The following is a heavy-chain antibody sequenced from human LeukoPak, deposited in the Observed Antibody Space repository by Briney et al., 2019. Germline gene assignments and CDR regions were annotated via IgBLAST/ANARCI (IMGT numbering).Heavy chain of an antibody. Sequence: GGSLRLSCAASGFTVSSNYMSWVRQAPGKGLEWVSVIYSGGSTYYADSVKGRFTISRDNSKNTLYLQMNSLRAEDSAVYYCAKRLTLSSGWYYFDYWGQGTLVTVSS. CDR1: GFTVSSNY. J-gene: IGHJ4*02. V-gene: IGHV3-66*01. D-gene: IGHD6-13*01. CDR2: IYSGGST. CDR3: AKRLTLSSGWYYFDY.